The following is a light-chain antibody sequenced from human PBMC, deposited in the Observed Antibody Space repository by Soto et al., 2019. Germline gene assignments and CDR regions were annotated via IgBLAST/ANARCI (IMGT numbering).Light chain of an antibody. Sequence: EILMTQSPATLSLSPGDRATLSCRASQSVGSKLVWYQHKPGQPPRLLISGASARATGIPARFSGSGSGTELTLTIASLQSEDFAVYYCQQSDNWPPTFGQGTKVEIK. CDR1: QSVGSK. CDR3: QQSDNWPPT. CDR2: GAS. J-gene: IGKJ1*01. V-gene: IGKV3-15*01.